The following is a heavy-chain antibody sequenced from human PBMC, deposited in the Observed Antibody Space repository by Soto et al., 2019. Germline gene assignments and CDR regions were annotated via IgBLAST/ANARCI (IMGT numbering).Heavy chain of an antibody. CDR1: GFTFSDYY. V-gene: IGHV3-11*01. Sequence: PGGSLILSCAASGFTFSDYYMSWIRQAPGKGLEWVSYISSSGSTIYYADSVKGRFTISRDNAKNSLYLQMNSLRAEDTAVYYCVSSYSSGWFDYWGQGTLVTVSS. CDR3: VSSYSSGWFDY. J-gene: IGHJ4*02. D-gene: IGHD6-19*01. CDR2: ISSSGSTI.